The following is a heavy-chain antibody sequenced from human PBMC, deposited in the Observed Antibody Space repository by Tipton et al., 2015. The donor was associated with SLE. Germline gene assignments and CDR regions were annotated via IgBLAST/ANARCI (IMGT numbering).Heavy chain of an antibody. CDR3: ARERDIVVVTAIRYYYYYMDV. CDR1: GFTFSSYS. V-gene: IGHV3-21*01. CDR2: ISSSSSYI. Sequence: GSLRLSCAASGFTFSSYSMNWVRQAPGKGLEWVSSISSSSSYIYYADSVKGRFTISRDNAKNSLYLQMNSLRAEDTAVYYCARERDIVVVTAIRYYYYYMDVWGKGTTVTVSS. D-gene: IGHD2-21*02. J-gene: IGHJ6*03.